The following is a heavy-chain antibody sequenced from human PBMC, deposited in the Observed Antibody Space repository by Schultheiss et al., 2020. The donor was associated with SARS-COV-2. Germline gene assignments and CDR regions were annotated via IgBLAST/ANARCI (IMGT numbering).Heavy chain of an antibody. CDR1: GFTFSSYS. D-gene: IGHD5-12*01. J-gene: IGHJ4*02. V-gene: IGHV3-21*01. CDR2: ISSSSSYI. Sequence: GESLKISCAASGFTFSSYSMNWVRQAPGKGLEWVSSISSSSSYIYYADSVKGRFTISRDNAKNSLYLQMNSLRAEDTAVYYCARDLRAVATEFDYWGQGTLVTVSS. CDR3: ARDLRAVATEFDY.